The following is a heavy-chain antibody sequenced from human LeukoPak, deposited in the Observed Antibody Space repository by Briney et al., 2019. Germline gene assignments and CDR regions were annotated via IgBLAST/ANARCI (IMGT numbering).Heavy chain of an antibody. D-gene: IGHD5-18*01. V-gene: IGHV3-30*02. CDR3: AKGRGQSYPHYYFDS. Sequence: GGSLRLSCAASRFTFRSYWMSWVRQAPGKGLEWVAFVRYDGSNKYYADSVKGRFTISRDSSKNTLYLQMNSLRPEDTAVYYCAKGRGQSYPHYYFDSWGQGTLVTVSS. J-gene: IGHJ4*02. CDR2: VRYDGSNK. CDR1: RFTFRSYW.